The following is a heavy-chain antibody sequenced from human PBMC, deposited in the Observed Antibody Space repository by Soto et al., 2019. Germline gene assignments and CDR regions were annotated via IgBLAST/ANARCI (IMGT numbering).Heavy chain of an antibody. D-gene: IGHD4-17*01. CDR1: GGSFSGYY. CDR2: INHSGST. CDR3: ARGLSVTTAHNFDY. V-gene: IGHV4-34*01. Sequence: SETLSLTCAVYGGSFSGYYWSWIRQPPGKGLEWIREINHSGSTNYNPSLKSRVTISVDTSKNQFSLKLSSVTAADTAVYYCARGLSVTTAHNFDYWGQGTLVTVSS. J-gene: IGHJ4*02.